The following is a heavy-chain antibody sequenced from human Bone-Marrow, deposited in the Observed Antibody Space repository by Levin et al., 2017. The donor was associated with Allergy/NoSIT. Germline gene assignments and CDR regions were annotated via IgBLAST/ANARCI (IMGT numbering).Heavy chain of an antibody. CDR2: VSHDGSHR. CDR1: GFTFSAFG. D-gene: IGHD1-26*01. Sequence: RAGGSLRLSCAASGFTFSAFGMHWVRQAPGRGLEWVAVVSHDGSHRVYADSVKARFTISRDNSKKIHYLQMDSLGPEDTAVYYCSRDRGEWGQFYLDSWGQGILVTVSS. J-gene: IGHJ4*02. V-gene: IGHV3-33*01. CDR3: SRDRGEWGQFYLDS.